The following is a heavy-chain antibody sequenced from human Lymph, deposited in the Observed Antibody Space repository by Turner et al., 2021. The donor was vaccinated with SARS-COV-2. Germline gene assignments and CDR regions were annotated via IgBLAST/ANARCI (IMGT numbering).Heavy chain of an antibody. J-gene: IGHJ6*02. Sequence: QVQLPQWGARLSKPSESLSRTCGVDCGSFSDYYWSWIRQPPGKGLEWLGEIKHNGSTNYNPSLKSRVTISVDTSKNQFSLKLNSVTAADAAVYYCARVVIAVAGTYPIQVYYYYGMDVWGQGTTVTVSS. D-gene: IGHD6-19*01. CDR3: ARVVIAVAGTYPIQVYYYYGMDV. CDR2: IKHNGST. CDR1: CGSFSDYY. V-gene: IGHV4-34*01.